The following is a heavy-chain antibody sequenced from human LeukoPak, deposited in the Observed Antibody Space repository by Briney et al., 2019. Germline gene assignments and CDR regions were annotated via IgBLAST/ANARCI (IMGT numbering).Heavy chain of an antibody. CDR2: INAGNGNT. V-gene: IGHV1-3*01. CDR1: GYTFTSYA. J-gene: IGHJ4*02. Sequence: ASVKVSCKASGYTFTSYAMHWERQAPGQRLEWMGWINAGNGNTKYSQKFQGRVTITRDTSASTAYMELSSLRSEDTAVYYCARGSLWFGELLDPTFDYWGQGTLVTVSS. D-gene: IGHD3-10*01. CDR3: ARGSLWFGELLDPTFDY.